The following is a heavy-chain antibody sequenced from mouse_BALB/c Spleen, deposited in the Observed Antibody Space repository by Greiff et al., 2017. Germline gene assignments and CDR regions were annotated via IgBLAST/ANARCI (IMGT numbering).Heavy chain of an antibody. CDR1: GYSFTGYY. Sequence: VQLKESGPELVKPGASVKISCKASGYSFTGYYMHWVKQSHVKSLEWIGRINPYNGATSYNQNFKDKASLTVDKSSSTAYMELHSLTSEDSAVYYCARLGITTDFDYWGQGTTLTVSS. CDR3: ARLGITTDFDY. J-gene: IGHJ2*01. V-gene: IGHV1-31*01. CDR2: INPYNGAT. D-gene: IGHD2-4*01.